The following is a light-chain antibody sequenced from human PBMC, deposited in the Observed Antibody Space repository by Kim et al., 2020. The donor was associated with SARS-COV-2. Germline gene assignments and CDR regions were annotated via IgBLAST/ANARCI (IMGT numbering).Light chain of an antibody. CDR2: GKN. CDR1: SLRSYY. CDR3: NSRDSSGNHWV. Sequence: SSELTQDPAVSVALGQTVRITCQGDSLRSYYASWYQQKPGQAPVLVIYGKNNRPSGIPDRFSGSSSGNTASWTITGAQAEDEADYYCNSRDSSGNHWVFGGGTQLTVL. V-gene: IGLV3-19*01. J-gene: IGLJ3*02.